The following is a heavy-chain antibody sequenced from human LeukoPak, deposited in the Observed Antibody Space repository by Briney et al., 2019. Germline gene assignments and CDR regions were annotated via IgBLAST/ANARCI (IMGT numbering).Heavy chain of an antibody. D-gene: IGHD4-17*01. V-gene: IGHV3-48*01. CDR3: ARGGYGDYVRY. CDR1: GFTFSSYS. J-gene: IGHJ4*02. Sequence: PGGSLRLSCAASGFTFSSYSMNWVRQAPGKGLEWVSYISSSSSTIYYADPVKGRFTISRDNAKNSLYLQMNSLRAEDTAVYYCARGGYGDYVRYWGQGTLVTVSS. CDR2: ISSSSSTI.